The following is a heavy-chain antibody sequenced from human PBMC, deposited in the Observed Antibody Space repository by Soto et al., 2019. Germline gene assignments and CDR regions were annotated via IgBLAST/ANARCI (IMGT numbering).Heavy chain of an antibody. Sequence: SETLSLTCTVSGGSISSYYWSWIRQPPGKGLEWIGYIYYSGSTYYNPSLKSRVTISVDTSKNQFSLKLSSVTAADTAVYCCAREPVIWGQGTLVTVSS. J-gene: IGHJ4*02. CDR1: GGSISSYY. D-gene: IGHD3-10*01. CDR3: AREPVI. CDR2: IYYSGST. V-gene: IGHV4-59*12.